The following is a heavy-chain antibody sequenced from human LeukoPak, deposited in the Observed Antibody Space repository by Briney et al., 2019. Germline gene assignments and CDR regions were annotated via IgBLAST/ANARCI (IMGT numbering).Heavy chain of an antibody. CDR1: GGSISSYY. CDR3: ARLSRTVGRDAFDI. J-gene: IGHJ3*02. CDR2: IYYSGST. V-gene: IGHV4-59*01. Sequence: SETLSLTCTDSGGSISSYYCSWIRQPPAKGLEWVGYIYYSGSTNYNPSLKSRVTISVDTSKNQFSLKLSSVTAADTAVYYCARLSRTVGRDAFDIWGQGTMVTVSS. D-gene: IGHD4-23*01.